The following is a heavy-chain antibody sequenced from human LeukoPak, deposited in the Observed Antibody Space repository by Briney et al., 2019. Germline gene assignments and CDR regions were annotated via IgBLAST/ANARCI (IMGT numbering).Heavy chain of an antibody. V-gene: IGHV3-30*02. Sequence: GGSLRLSCAASGFTFSSYGMHWVRRAPGKGLEWVAFIRYDGSNKYYADSLKGRFTISRDNSKNTLYLQMNSLRAEDTAVYYCAKGPLIRNWFDPWGQGTLVTVSS. D-gene: IGHD2-21*01. CDR2: IRYDGSNK. J-gene: IGHJ5*02. CDR3: AKGPLIRNWFDP. CDR1: GFTFSSYG.